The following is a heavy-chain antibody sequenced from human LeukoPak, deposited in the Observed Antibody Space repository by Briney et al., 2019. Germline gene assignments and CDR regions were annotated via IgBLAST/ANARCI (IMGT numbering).Heavy chain of an antibody. Sequence: ASVTVSCTVSGYTLTDLSMHWVRQAPGKGLEWMGGFYPEEDETIFAQKFQGRVTMTRDTSTSTVYMELSSLRSEDTAVYYCARDRHSSSSIYYYMDVWGKGTTVTVSS. D-gene: IGHD6-13*01. V-gene: IGHV1-24*01. J-gene: IGHJ6*03. CDR1: GYTLTDLS. CDR2: FYPEEDET. CDR3: ARDRHSSSSIYYYMDV.